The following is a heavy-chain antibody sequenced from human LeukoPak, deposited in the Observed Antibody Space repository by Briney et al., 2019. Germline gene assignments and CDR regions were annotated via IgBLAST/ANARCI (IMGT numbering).Heavy chain of an antibody. Sequence: ASVKVSCKASGYTFTNYAMHWVRQAPGQRLEWMGWITAGNGNTKYSQKFQGRVTITRDTSASTAYMELSSLRSEDTAVYYCAREKDSGSRWSNDAFDIWGQGTMVTVSS. D-gene: IGHD6-13*01. V-gene: IGHV1-3*01. J-gene: IGHJ3*02. CDR1: GYTFTNYA. CDR3: AREKDSGSRWSNDAFDI. CDR2: ITAGNGNT.